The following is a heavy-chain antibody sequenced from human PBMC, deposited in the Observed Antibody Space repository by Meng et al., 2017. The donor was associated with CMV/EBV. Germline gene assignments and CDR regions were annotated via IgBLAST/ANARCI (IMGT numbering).Heavy chain of an antibody. CDR2: IIPIFGTA. Sequence: SVKVSCKASGYTFTSYYMHWVRQAPGQGLEWMGGIIPIFGTANYAQKFQGRVTITTDESTSTAYMELSSLRSEDTAVYYCARSESDTAMSHWGQGTLVTVSS. CDR3: ARSESDTAMSH. J-gene: IGHJ4*02. D-gene: IGHD5-18*01. CDR1: GYTFTSYY. V-gene: IGHV1-69*05.